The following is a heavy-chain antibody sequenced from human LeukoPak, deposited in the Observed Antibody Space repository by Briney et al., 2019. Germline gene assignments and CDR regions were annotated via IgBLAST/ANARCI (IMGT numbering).Heavy chain of an antibody. CDR2: IYYSGNT. CDR1: SGSISRNSYY. V-gene: IGHV4-39*01. CDR3: ARHVIAIGSDYYYMDV. Sequence: PSETLSLTCTVSSGSISRNSYYWGWIRQAPGKGLEWIGSIYYSGNTYHNPSLKSRVTIPVDTSKNQFSLKLSSVTAADTAVYYCARHVIAIGSDYYYMDVWGKGTTVTVSS. D-gene: IGHD3-10*01. J-gene: IGHJ6*03.